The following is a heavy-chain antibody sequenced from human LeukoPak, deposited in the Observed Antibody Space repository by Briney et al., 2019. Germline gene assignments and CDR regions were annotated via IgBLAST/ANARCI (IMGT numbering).Heavy chain of an antibody. CDR1: GFTFTSYS. Sequence: PGGSLRLSCAASGFTFTSYSMNWVRQAPGKGLEWVSYIVGSSSTIYYADSVKGRFTISRDNAKNSLYLQMNSLRAEDTAVYYCARDRGFLRNFDYWGQGTLVTVSS. D-gene: IGHD3-10*01. CDR2: IVGSSSTI. V-gene: IGHV3-48*01. J-gene: IGHJ4*02. CDR3: ARDRGFLRNFDY.